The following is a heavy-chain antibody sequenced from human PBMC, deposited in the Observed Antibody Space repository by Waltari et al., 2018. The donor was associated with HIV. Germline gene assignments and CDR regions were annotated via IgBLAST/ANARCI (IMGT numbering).Heavy chain of an antibody. CDR2: IIPIFGTA. CDR3: ARVYSIAARPLSAFDI. D-gene: IGHD6-6*01. J-gene: IGHJ3*02. CDR1: GGTFSSYA. V-gene: IGHV1-69*01. Sequence: QVQLVQSGAEVKKPGSSVKVSCKASGGTFSSYAISWVRQAPGQGLEWMVGIIPIFGTANYAQKFQGRVTITADESTSTAYMELSSLRSEDTAVYYCARVYSIAARPLSAFDIWGQGTMVTVSS.